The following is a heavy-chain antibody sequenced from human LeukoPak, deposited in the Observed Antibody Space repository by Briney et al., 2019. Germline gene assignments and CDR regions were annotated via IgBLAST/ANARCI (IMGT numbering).Heavy chain of an antibody. CDR3: AKGHRESSSFFDS. V-gene: IGHV3-23*01. CDR2: INGRGDDT. J-gene: IGHJ4*02. Sequence: GGSLRLSCAAFSGFAMSWVRQAPGKRLEWVSPINGRGDDTYYPDSVKGRFTISRDSSNNTLYLQMNSLRADDTAVYYCAKGHRESSSFFDSWGQGIPVTVSS. CDR1: SGFA.